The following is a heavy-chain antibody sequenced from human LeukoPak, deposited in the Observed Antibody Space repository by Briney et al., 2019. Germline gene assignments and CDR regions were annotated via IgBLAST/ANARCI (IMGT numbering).Heavy chain of an antibody. V-gene: IGHV3-23*01. CDR1: GFTFSSYA. CDR2: ISGSGGST. CDR3: AKGKDGAVAGYYFDY. J-gene: IGHJ4*02. Sequence: GGSLRLSCAASGFTFSSYAMSWVRQAPGKGLEWVSAISGSGGSTYYADSVKGRFTISRDNSKNTLYLQMNSLRAEDTAVYYCAKGKDGAVAGYYFDYWGQGTLVTVSS. D-gene: IGHD6-19*01.